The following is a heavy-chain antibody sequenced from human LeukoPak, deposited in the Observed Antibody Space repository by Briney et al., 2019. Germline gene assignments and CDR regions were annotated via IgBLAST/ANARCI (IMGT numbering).Heavy chain of an antibody. CDR1: GYTFTSYD. CDR2: MNPNGGNT. D-gene: IGHD2-15*01. V-gene: IGHV1-8*01. J-gene: IGHJ4*02. CDR3: ARRAGSGGSCYDY. Sequence: ASVKVSCKASGYTFTSYDINWVRQATGQGLEWMGWMNPNGGNTGYAQKFQGRVTMTRNTSISTAYMELSSLRSGDTAVYYCARRAGSGGSCYDYWGQGTLVTVSS.